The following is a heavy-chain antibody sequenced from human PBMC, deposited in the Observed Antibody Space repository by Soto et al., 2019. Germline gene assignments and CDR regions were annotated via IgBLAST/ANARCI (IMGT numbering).Heavy chain of an antibody. CDR3: VRGRDWFDP. CDR2: IYYTGTS. Sequence: QAQLQESGPGLVKPSETLSLTCTVSGGSVSSGNYYWTWIRQPPGKGLEWIGNIYYTGTSNYNPSLKSRVTISVDTSKNQFSLKLNSVTAADTAVYYCVRGRDWFDPWGQGTLVTVSS. V-gene: IGHV4-61*01. CDR1: GGSVSSGNYY. J-gene: IGHJ5*02. D-gene: IGHD3-16*01.